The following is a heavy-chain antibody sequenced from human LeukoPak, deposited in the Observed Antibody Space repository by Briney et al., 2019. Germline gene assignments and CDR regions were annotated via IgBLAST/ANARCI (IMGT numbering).Heavy chain of an antibody. CDR1: GNSISSGDY. D-gene: IGHD2-15*01. Sequence: SETLSLTCTVSGNSISSGDYWGWIRQPPGKGLEWIVSIYHSGSTYNSPSLKSRVTMSVNTSKNQFSLRLSSVTAADTAVYYCARAKYCSGGSCYFDYWGQGTQVTVSS. J-gene: IGHJ4*02. V-gene: IGHV4-38-2*02. CDR2: IYHSGST. CDR3: ARAKYCSGGSCYFDY.